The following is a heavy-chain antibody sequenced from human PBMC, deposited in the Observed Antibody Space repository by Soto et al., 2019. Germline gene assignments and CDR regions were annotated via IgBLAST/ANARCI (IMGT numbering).Heavy chain of an antibody. D-gene: IGHD3-22*01. CDR3: ARIPKDSTYYYWYYFDY. CDR1: GFSLSNARMS. CDR2: IFSNDEK. V-gene: IGHV2-26*01. Sequence: SGPTLVNPTETLTLTCTVSGFSLSNARMSVSWIRQPPGKALEWLAHIFSNDEKSYSTSLKSRLTISKDTSKSQVVLTMTNMDPVDTATYYCARIPKDSTYYYWYYFDYWGQGTLVTVSS. J-gene: IGHJ4*02.